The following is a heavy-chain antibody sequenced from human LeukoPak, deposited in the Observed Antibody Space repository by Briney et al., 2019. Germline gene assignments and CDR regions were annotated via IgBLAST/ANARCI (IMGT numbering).Heavy chain of an antibody. J-gene: IGHJ4*02. Sequence: GRSLRLSCAASGFTFSSYSMNWVRQAPGKGLEWVSSISSSSSYIYYADSVKGRFTISRDNAKNSLYLQMNSLRAEDTAVYYCARDGEILSSTSCHLDYWGQGTLVTVSS. D-gene: IGHD2-2*01. V-gene: IGHV3-21*01. CDR1: GFTFSSYS. CDR2: ISSSSSYI. CDR3: ARDGEILSSTSCHLDY.